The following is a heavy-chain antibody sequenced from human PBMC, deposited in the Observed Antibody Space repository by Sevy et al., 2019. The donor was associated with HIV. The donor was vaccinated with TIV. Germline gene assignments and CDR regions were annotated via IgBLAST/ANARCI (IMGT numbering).Heavy chain of an antibody. D-gene: IGHD2-2*02. Sequence: GGSLRLSCAASGFTFSSYAMSWVRQAPEKGLEWVSAIGGSGETTYYADSVKGRFTISSDNYKNILYLQMNSLRAEDTAVYYCAKRDSGYCSSTSCYKGVYYYYGMDVWGQGTTVTVSS. V-gene: IGHV3-23*01. J-gene: IGHJ6*02. CDR2: IGGSGETT. CDR1: GFTFSSYA. CDR3: AKRDSGYCSSTSCYKGVYYYYGMDV.